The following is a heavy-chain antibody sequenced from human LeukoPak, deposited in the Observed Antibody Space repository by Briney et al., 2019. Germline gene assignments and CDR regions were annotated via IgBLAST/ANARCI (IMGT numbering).Heavy chain of an antibody. D-gene: IGHD6-19*01. Sequence: GASVKVSCKASGYTFTSYGISWVRQAPGQGLEWMGWISAYNGNTNYAQKLQGRVTMTTDTSTSTAYMELRSLRSDDTAVYYCARDSGSGWYSLTADYHYYYGMDVWGQGTTVTVSS. J-gene: IGHJ6*02. CDR2: ISAYNGNT. CDR3: ARDSGSGWYSLTADYHYYYGMDV. CDR1: GYTFTSYG. V-gene: IGHV1-18*01.